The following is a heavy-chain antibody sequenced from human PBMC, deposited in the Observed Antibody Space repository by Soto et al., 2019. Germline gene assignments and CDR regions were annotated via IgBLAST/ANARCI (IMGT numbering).Heavy chain of an antibody. CDR3: ARAPPYGYVTWFDP. Sequence: PSETLSLTGTVSVAPIGSYYWSWFRQPPGKGLEWIGYIYYSGSTNYNPSLKSRVTISVDTSKNQFSLKLSSVTAADTAVYYCARAPPYGYVTWFDPWGQGTLVTVSS. J-gene: IGHJ5*02. D-gene: IGHD5-12*01. CDR1: VAPIGSYY. CDR2: IYYSGST. V-gene: IGHV4-59*01.